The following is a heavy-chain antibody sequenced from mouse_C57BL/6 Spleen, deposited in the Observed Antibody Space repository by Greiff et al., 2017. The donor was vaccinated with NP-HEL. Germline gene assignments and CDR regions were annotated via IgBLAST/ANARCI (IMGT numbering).Heavy chain of an antibody. Sequence: VQLQQPGAELVKPGASVKMSCKASGYTFTSYWITWVKQRPGQGLVWIGDIYPGSGSTNYNEKFKSKATLTVDTSSSTAYMQLSSLTSEDSAVYYCARGGYGSSYGYYFDYWGQGTTLTVSS. V-gene: IGHV1-55*01. J-gene: IGHJ2*01. CDR1: GYTFTSYW. CDR2: IYPGSGST. D-gene: IGHD1-1*01. CDR3: ARGGYGSSYGYYFDY.